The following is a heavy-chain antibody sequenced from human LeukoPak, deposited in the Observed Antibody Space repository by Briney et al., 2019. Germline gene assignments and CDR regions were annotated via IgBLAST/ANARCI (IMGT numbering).Heavy chain of an antibody. Sequence: GGSLRLSCAASPFTFSSYGMHWVRQAPGKGLEWVAYIQYDGSNQQYADSVKGRFTISRDNSKNTLYLQMNSLRAEDTAVYYCAKVLPIYFSPSSWFDPWGQGTLVTVSS. CDR3: AKVLPIYFSPSSWFDP. D-gene: IGHD3-3*01. J-gene: IGHJ5*02. CDR2: IQYDGSNQ. V-gene: IGHV3-30*02. CDR1: PFTFSSYG.